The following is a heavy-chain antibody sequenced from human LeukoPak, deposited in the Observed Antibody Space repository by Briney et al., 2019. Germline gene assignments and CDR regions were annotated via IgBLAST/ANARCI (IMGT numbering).Heavy chain of an antibody. CDR1: GFTFSSYN. D-gene: IGHD1-26*01. CDR2: ISSASSTT. J-gene: IGHJ4*02. Sequence: GGSLRLSCVASGFTFSSYNMDWVRQAPGKGLEWVSFISSASSTTSYADSVKGRSTISRDNAKKSLYLQMNSLRAEDTALYYCARSGDHDYWGQGTLVTVSS. V-gene: IGHV3-48*04. CDR3: ARSGDHDY.